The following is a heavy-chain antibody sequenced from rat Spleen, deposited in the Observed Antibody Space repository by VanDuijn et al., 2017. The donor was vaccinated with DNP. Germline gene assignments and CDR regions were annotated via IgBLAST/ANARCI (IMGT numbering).Heavy chain of an antibody. Sequence: EVQLQESGPGLLKPSQSLSLTCSVTGYSISRTYWGWFRKFPGNQMEWIGHIRYSGSTSYNPSLKSRVSISRDTSKNQFFLQLNSVTAEDTATYYCASYFYDGYFAMDAWGQGTSVTVSS. CDR3: ASYFYDGYFAMDA. D-gene: IGHD1-12*03. V-gene: IGHV3-1*01. J-gene: IGHJ4*01. CDR2: IRYSGST. CDR1: GYSISRTY.